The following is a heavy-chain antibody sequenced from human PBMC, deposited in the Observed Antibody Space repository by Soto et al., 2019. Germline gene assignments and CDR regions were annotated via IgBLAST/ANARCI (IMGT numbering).Heavy chain of an antibody. CDR1: EFTFSPFW. V-gene: IGHV3-74*01. Sequence: EVHLVESGGGLVQPGESLRLSCAASEFTFSPFWMHWVRQAPGKGLEWVSHMNADGSTTLYADSVKGRFTISRDNAKNTLYLQMKGLRAEDTAVYYCVRDMGIPDSFDIWGQGTMVTVSS. CDR2: MNADGSTT. CDR3: VRDMGIPDSFDI. D-gene: IGHD7-27*01. J-gene: IGHJ3*02.